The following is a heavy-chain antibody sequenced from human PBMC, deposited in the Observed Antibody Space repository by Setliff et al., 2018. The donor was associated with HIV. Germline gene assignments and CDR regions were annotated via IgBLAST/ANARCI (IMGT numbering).Heavy chain of an antibody. V-gene: IGHV4-59*01. D-gene: IGHD3-10*01. Sequence: SETLSLTCAVYGGSSSGYYWSWIRQPPGKGLEWIGYIYYSGSTNYNPSLKSRVTLSVDTSKNQFSLKLSSVTAADTAVYYCARGPSINTIRARGYYMDVWAKGTTVTVSS. CDR1: GGSSSGYY. CDR2: IYYSGST. J-gene: IGHJ6*03. CDR3: ARGPSINTIRARGYYMDV.